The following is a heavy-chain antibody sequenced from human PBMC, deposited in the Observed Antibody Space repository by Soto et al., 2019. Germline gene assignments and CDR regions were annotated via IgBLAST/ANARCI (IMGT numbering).Heavy chain of an antibody. D-gene: IGHD3-3*01. CDR2: ISAYNGNT. CDR3: GKGGGSGYFAYHYIDV. V-gene: IGHV1-18*01. Sequence: ASVKVSCKASGYTFTSYGISWVRQAPGQGLEWMGWISAYNGNTNYAQKHQGRVTMTTDTSTSTAYMELRSLRVEDTAVYYCGKGGGSGYFAYHYIDVWAKGTTVTVSS. CDR1: GYTFTSYG. J-gene: IGHJ6*03.